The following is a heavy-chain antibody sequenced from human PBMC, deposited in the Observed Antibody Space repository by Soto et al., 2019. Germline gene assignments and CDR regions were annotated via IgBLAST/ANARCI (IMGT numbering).Heavy chain of an antibody. V-gene: IGHV1-18*01. J-gene: IGHJ4*02. Sequence: QVHLVQSGAEVEKPGASVKVSCKASGYTFTDYGISWVRQAPGQGLQWMGWITAFNGNTKYAQQFQGRVTMTTDTSTSTAYIELRSPVSDDTAVYYCARISQRDFWSGYYYFFDYWGQGTLVTVSS. D-gene: IGHD3-3*01. CDR3: ARISQRDFWSGYYYFFDY. CDR2: ITAFNGNT. CDR1: GYTFTDYG.